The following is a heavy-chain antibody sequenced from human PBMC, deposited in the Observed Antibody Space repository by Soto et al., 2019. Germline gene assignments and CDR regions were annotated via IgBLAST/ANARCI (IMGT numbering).Heavy chain of an antibody. CDR3: ARDPSHGSGSYLDY. CDR2: IWFDGSNK. Sequence: GGSLRLSCAASGFIFSDYGMHWVRQAPGKGLEWVAVIWFDGSNKYYADSVKGRFTVSRDNSKNTVYLQMNGLRAEDTGVFYCARDPSHGSGSYLDYWAREPWSPSPQ. CDR1: GFIFSDYG. J-gene: IGHJ4*02. D-gene: IGHD3-10*01. V-gene: IGHV3-33*01.